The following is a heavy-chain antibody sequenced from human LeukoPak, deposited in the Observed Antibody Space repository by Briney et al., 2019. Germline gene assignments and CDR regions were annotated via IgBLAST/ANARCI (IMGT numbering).Heavy chain of an antibody. J-gene: IGHJ4*02. Sequence: KPSETLPLTCAVYGRSFSGYYWTWIRQPPGKGLEWIGEINQSGSTNYNPSLKSRVTISVDTSKNHFSLNLNSVTAADTAVYYCASGGVGDRLGYWGQGTLVIVSS. V-gene: IGHV4-34*01. D-gene: IGHD3-10*01. CDR1: GRSFSGYY. CDR2: INQSGST. CDR3: ASGGVGDRLGY.